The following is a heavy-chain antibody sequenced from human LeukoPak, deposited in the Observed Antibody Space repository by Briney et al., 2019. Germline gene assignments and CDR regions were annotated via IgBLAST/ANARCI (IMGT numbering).Heavy chain of an antibody. CDR1: GFTFSSYW. Sequence: GSLSLSCAASGFTFSSYWMSWVRQAPGKGLEWVANIKQDGSEKYYVDSVKGRFTISRDNAKNSLYLQMNSLRAEDTAVYYCARELGYYDSSGSDNDAFDIWGQGTMVTVSS. J-gene: IGHJ3*02. CDR2: IKQDGSEK. CDR3: ARELGYYDSSGSDNDAFDI. D-gene: IGHD3-22*01. V-gene: IGHV3-7*01.